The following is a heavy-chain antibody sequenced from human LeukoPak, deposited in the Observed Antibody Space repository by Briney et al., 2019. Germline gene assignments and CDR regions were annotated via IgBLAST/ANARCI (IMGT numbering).Heavy chain of an antibody. CDR1: GFTFSSYA. Sequence: PGGSLRLSCAASGFTFSSYAMSWVRQAPGKGLEWVSAISGSGGSTYYADSVKGRFTISRDNSKNTLYLQMNSLRAEDTAVYYCAKGLRFLEWLPTVFDYWGQGTLVTVSS. J-gene: IGHJ4*02. CDR3: AKGLRFLEWLPTVFDY. CDR2: ISGSGGST. D-gene: IGHD3-3*01. V-gene: IGHV3-23*01.